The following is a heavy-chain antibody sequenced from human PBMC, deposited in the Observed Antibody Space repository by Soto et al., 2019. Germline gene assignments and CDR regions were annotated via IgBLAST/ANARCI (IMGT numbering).Heavy chain of an antibody. CDR3: ARDCVGYYDSGGYCSDAFDI. Sequence: TGGSLRLSCAASGFTFSSYSMNWVRQAPGKGLEWVSYISSSSSTIYYADSVKGRFTISRDNAKNSLYLQMNSLRDEDTAVYYCARDCVGYYDSGGYCSDAFDIWGQGTMVTV. CDR2: ISSSSSTI. J-gene: IGHJ3*02. D-gene: IGHD3-22*01. CDR1: GFTFSSYS. V-gene: IGHV3-48*02.